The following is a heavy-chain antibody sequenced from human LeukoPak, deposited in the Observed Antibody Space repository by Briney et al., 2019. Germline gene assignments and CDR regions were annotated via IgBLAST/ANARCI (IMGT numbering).Heavy chain of an antibody. V-gene: IGHV4-61*02. Sequence: KTSQTLSLTCTVSGGSISSDIFYWSWIRQPAGKGLEWIGRISTNGNTNYNPSLKSRVTISVDTSKNQFSLTLNSVTAADTAVYYCAMSNSVIRFDYWGQGTLVTVSS. CDR1: GGSISSDIFY. CDR3: AMSNSVIRFDY. D-gene: IGHD2/OR15-2a*01. J-gene: IGHJ4*02. CDR2: ISTNGNT.